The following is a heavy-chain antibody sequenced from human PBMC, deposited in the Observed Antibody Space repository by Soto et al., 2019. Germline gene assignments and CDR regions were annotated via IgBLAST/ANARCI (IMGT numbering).Heavy chain of an antibody. D-gene: IGHD2-15*01. CDR1: GYTFTSYY. J-gene: IGHJ4*02. Sequence: GASVKVSCKASGYTFTSYYMHWERQAPGQGLEWMGIINPSGGSTSYAQKFQGRVTITRDTSTSTAYMELSSLRSEDTAVYYCASHAGYCSGGSCYPFDYWGQGTLVTVSS. CDR2: INPSGGST. CDR3: ASHAGYCSGGSCYPFDY. V-gene: IGHV1-46*01.